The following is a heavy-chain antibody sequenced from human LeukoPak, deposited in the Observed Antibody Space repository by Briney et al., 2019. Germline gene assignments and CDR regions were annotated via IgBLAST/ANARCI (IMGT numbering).Heavy chain of an antibody. CDR1: GYTFTGYY. CDR2: INPNSGGT. CDR3: ARVGSIFGPRGYYYYYMDV. J-gene: IGHJ6*03. V-gene: IGHV1-2*02. Sequence: ASVKVSCKASGYTFTGYYMHWVRQAPGQGLEWMGWINPNSGGTNYAQKFQGRVTMTRDTSISTAYMELSRLRSDDTAVYYCARVGSIFGPRGYYYYYMDVWGKGTTVTVSS. D-gene: IGHD3-3*01.